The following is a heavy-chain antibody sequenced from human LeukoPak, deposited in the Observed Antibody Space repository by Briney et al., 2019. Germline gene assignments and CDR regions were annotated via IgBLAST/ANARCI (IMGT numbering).Heavy chain of an antibody. D-gene: IGHD1-1*01. CDR3: ARHYSGTVPPAY. CDR1: GGSFSGYY. V-gene: IGHV4-34*01. Sequence: SETLSLTCAVYGGSFSGYYWSWIRQPPGKGLEWIGEINHSGSTNYNPSLKSRVTISVDTSKNQFSLKLSSVTAADTAIYYCARHYSGTVPPAYWGQGTLVTVSS. J-gene: IGHJ4*02. CDR2: INHSGST.